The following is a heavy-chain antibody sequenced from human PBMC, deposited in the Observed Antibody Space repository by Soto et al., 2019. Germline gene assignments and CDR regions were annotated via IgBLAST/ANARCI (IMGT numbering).Heavy chain of an antibody. Sequence: PSLILSLTCAISGDSVSSNTAARNWIRSSPSRGLEWLGRTYYRADWLLDYAVSVKSRITVNPDTSKNHFALQPNSVTPDNTPVYYCARGVAGRDFDLWGQGSLVRVSS. V-gene: IGHV6-1*01. CDR2: TYYRADWLL. CDR1: GDSVSSNTAA. CDR3: ARGVAGRDFDL. D-gene: IGHD6-19*01. J-gene: IGHJ4*02.